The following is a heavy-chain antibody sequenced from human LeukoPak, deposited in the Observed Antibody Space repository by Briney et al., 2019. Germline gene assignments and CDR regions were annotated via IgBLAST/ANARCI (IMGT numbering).Heavy chain of an antibody. D-gene: IGHD2-15*01. V-gene: IGHV1-3*01. J-gene: IGHJ4*02. CDR2: INAGNGNT. Sequence: GASVKVSCKASGYTFTSYAMHWVRQAPGQRLEWMGWINAGNGNTKYSQKFQGRVTITRDTSASTAYMELSSLRSEDTAVYYCARDRYCSGGSCPRSFDYWGQGTLVTVSS. CDR1: GYTFTSYA. CDR3: ARDRYCSGGSCPRSFDY.